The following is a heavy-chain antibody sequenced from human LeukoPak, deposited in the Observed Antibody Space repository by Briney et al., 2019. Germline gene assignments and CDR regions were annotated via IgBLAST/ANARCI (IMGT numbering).Heavy chain of an antibody. CDR1: GDFISTSNVY. CDR3: ASHRPWNYLH. Sequence: SETLSLTCTVSGDFISTSNVYWGWVRQPPGKGLEWIVGMHYTGNTFYNPSLKSRVTISADTSKNQFSLRLISMTAADTAIYYCASHRPWNYLHGGRGTLVTVSS. V-gene: IGHV4-39*01. CDR2: MHYTGNT. J-gene: IGHJ4*02. D-gene: IGHD1-7*01.